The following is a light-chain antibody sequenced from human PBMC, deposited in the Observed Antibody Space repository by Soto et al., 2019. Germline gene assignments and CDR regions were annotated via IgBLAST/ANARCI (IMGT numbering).Light chain of an antibody. CDR1: QSITSNY. CDR2: GAP. Sequence: EVVLTQSPGTLSLSPGERATLSCRASQSITSNYLAWYQQKPGQAPRLLIYGAPSWATGIPDRFSGSGSGTDVTLTISRLEAEDFAVYYCQQYGNSPWTFGQGTKVEIK. CDR3: QQYGNSPWT. V-gene: IGKV3-20*01. J-gene: IGKJ1*01.